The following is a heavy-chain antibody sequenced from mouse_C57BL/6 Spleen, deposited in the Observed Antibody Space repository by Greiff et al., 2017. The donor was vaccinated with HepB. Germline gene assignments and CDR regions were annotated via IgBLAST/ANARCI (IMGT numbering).Heavy chain of an antibody. D-gene: IGHD1-1*01. Sequence: VQLQQSGAELARPGASVKMSCKASGYTFNSYTMHWVKQRPGQGLEWIGYINPSSGYTKYNQKVKDKATLTADKSSSTAYMQLSSLTSEDSAVYYCARWDYGSSYAMDYWGQGTSVTVSS. CDR3: ARWDYGSSYAMDY. CDR1: GYTFNSYT. V-gene: IGHV1-4*01. CDR2: INPSSGYT. J-gene: IGHJ4*01.